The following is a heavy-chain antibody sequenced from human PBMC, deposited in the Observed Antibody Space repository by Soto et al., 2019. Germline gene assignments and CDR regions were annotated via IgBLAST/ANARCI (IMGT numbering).Heavy chain of an antibody. V-gene: IGHV4-31*11. CDR3: ARGTVYYCPNDKCGFFFDH. D-gene: IGHD2-8*01. CDR1: GDSLKRGFYH. J-gene: IGHJ4*02. CDR2: IDTNGDT. Sequence: QVQLQESGSGLLKPSQTLSLACGVSGDSLKRGFYHWSWIRQTPGKGLQLIGYIDTNGDTHYDLSLRNRLNMSIVTTESRFSLKLTSLTAADTAVYYCARGTVYYCPNDKCGFFFDHWGQGALVTVSS.